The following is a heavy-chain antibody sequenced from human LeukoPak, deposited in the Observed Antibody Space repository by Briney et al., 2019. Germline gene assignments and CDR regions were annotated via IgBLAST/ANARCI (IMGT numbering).Heavy chain of an antibody. CDR3: AKGRGYSSSWSPVDY. V-gene: IGHV3-23*01. D-gene: IGHD6-13*01. CDR1: GFTSIAYA. J-gene: IGHJ4*02. CDR2: ISGGGVTT. Sequence: PGGSLRLSCVGSGFTSIAYALTWARQAPGKGLEWVSGISGGGVTTYYADSVKGRFTISRDHSKNTLYLQMNSLRAEDTAVYYCAKGRGYSSSWSPVDYWGQGTLVTVSS.